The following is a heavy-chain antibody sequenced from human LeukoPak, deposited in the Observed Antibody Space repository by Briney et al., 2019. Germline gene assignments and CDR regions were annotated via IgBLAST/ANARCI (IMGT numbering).Heavy chain of an antibody. CDR3: ARAGCSSTSCYVGEIDY. Sequence: SVKVSFKASGCTFSSYAISWLRQPPGQGLEWMGGIIPIFGTANYAQKFQGRVTITADKSTSTAYMELSSLKSEDTAVYYCARAGCSSTSCYVGEIDYWGQGTLVTVSS. V-gene: IGHV1-69*06. J-gene: IGHJ4*02. D-gene: IGHD2-2*01. CDR1: GCTFSSYA. CDR2: IIPIFGTA.